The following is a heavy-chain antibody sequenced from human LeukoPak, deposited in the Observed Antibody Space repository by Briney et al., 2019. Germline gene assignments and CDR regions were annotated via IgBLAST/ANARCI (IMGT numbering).Heavy chain of an antibody. V-gene: IGHV4-59*01. CDR3: ARQVGVTGNYYNDMHV. CDR2: IYYSGGT. D-gene: IGHD1-26*01. Sequence: SETLSLTCTVSGGSISTYYWSWIRQPPGKGLEWIGYIYYSGGTNYNPSLKSRVTISVDTSKNQFSLKLSSVTAADTAVYYCARQVGVTGNYYNDMHVWGEGTTVSVSS. CDR1: GGSISTYY. J-gene: IGHJ6*04.